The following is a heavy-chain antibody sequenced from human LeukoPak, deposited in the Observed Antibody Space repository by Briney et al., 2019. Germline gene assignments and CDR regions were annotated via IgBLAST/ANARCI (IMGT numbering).Heavy chain of an antibody. D-gene: IGHD4-17*01. CDR3: AKSGNGFGY. V-gene: IGHV3-7*01. J-gene: IGHJ4*02. CDR2: IKEDGSER. Sequence: GGSLRLSCAASGFIFSTSWMSWVRQAPGKGLEWVANIKEDGSERTYVDSVKGRFTVSRDNAKSSLYLQMNSLTAEDTALYYCAKSGNGFGYWGQGALVTVSS. CDR1: GFIFSTSW.